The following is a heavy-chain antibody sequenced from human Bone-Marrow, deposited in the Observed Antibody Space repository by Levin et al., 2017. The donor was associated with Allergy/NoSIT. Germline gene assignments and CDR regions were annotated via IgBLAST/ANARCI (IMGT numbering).Heavy chain of an antibody. V-gene: IGHV3-21*01. CDR3: ALTEMATITGTEY. CDR1: GFTFSTYS. D-gene: IGHD5-24*01. CDR2: ITGSSSYI. J-gene: IGHJ4*02. Sequence: PGESLKISCAASGFTFSTYSMNWVRQAPGKGLEWVSSITGSSSYIYYADSVKGRFTISRDNAKNSLYLQMNSLRAEDTAVYYCALTEMATITGTEYWGQGTLVTVSS.